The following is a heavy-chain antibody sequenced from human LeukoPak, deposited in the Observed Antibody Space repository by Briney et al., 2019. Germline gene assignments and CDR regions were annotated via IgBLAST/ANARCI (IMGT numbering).Heavy chain of an antibody. V-gene: IGHV3-13*01. CDR2: IGTAGDT. D-gene: IGHD3-16*01. CDR3: ARGLRSVRGDALDI. CDR1: GFTFSSYD. J-gene: IGHJ3*02. Sequence: GGSLRLSCAASGFTFSSYDMHWVRQATGKGLEWVSAIGTAGDTYYPGSVKGRFTISRENAKNSLYLQMNSLRAGDTAVYYCARGLRSVRGDALDIWGQGTMVTVSS.